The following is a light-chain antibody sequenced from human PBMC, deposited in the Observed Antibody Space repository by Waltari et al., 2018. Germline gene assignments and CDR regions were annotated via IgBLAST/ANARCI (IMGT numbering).Light chain of an antibody. J-gene: IGKJ4*01. CDR1: QSVSSS. CDR3: QQRSNWPPLT. V-gene: IGKV3-11*01. Sequence: EIVLTQSPATLSLSPVERATLSCRARQSVSSSLAWYQQKPGQAPRLLIYDASNRATGIPARFSGSGSGTDFTLTISSLEPEDFAVYYCQQRSNWPPLTFGGGTKVEIK. CDR2: DAS.